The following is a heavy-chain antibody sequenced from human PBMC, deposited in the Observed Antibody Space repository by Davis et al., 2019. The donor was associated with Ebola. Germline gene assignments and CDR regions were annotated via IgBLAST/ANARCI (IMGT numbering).Heavy chain of an antibody. D-gene: IGHD5-24*01. J-gene: IGHJ4*02. CDR1: GFIFSDYY. CDR3: ARGEGYNGGHFGY. Sequence: PGGSLRLSCEASGFIFSDYYMDWVRQAPGKGLEWIGRIRKTGNRFVTEHGASGKGRFTISRDDSKNSLFLQMKSLKSEDTAVYFCARGEGYNGGHFGYWGQGTLVTVSS. CDR2: IRKTGNRFVT. V-gene: IGHV3-72*01.